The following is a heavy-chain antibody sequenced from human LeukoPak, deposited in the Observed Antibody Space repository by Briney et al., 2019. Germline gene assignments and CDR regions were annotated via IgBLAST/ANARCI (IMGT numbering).Heavy chain of an antibody. CDR1: GFIFSRYR. CDR3: AKTYYYDSSGYFFAY. D-gene: IGHD3-22*01. V-gene: IGHV3-30*18. J-gene: IGHJ4*02. Sequence: GGPLTLFCAASGFIFSRYRKLCLRQAPGKGVVGVAVISYDGSNKYYKDSVKGRVTTSKDNSKNTLYLQMNSLRAEDTGVYYCAKTYYYDSSGYFFAYGRQRTLVTAPS. CDR2: ISYDGSNK.